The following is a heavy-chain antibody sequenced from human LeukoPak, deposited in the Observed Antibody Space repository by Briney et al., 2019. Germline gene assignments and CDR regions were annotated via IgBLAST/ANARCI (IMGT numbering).Heavy chain of an antibody. CDR2: IKSKGNNYGT. V-gene: IGHV3-73*01. CDR1: GFSFSGSP. D-gene: IGHD2-15*01. CDR3: TRLMSDYCGAGSCYFDY. J-gene: IGHJ4*02. Sequence: PGGSLRLSCAASGFSFSGSPIHWVRQASGKGLEWVGRIKSKGNNYGTAYAASVKGRFTISRDDSKNTAYLQMKSLKTEDTAVYYCTRLMSDYCGAGSCYFDYWGQGSLVTVSS.